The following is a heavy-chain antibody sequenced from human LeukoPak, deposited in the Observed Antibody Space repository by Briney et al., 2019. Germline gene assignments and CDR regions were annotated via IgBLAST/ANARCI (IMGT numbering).Heavy chain of an antibody. Sequence: PGGSLRLSCAASGFTFSSYSMNWVRQAPGKGLEWVSSISSSSSYIYYADSVKGRFTISRDNAKNSLYLQMNSLRAEDTAVYYCARAIVGATPYYFDYWGQGTLVTVSS. V-gene: IGHV3-21*01. CDR2: ISSSSSYI. CDR1: GFTFSSYS. CDR3: ARAIVGATPYYFDY. J-gene: IGHJ4*02. D-gene: IGHD1-26*01.